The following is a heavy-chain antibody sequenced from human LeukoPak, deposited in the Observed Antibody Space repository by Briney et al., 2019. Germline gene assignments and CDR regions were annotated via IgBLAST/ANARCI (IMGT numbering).Heavy chain of an antibody. CDR2: INPNSGGT. V-gene: IGHV1-2*02. D-gene: IGHD4-11*01. CDR1: GYTFTGYY. J-gene: IGHJ4*02. CDR3: ASDPYSNYVGGV. Sequence: EASVKVSCKASGYTFTGYYMHWVRQAPGQGLEWMGWINPNSGGTNYAQKFQGRVTTTRDTSISTAYMELSRLRSDDTAVYYCASDPYSNYVGGVWGQGTLVTVSS.